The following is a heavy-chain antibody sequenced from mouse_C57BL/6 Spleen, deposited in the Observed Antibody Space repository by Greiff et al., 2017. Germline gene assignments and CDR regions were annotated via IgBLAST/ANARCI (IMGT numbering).Heavy chain of an antibody. CDR2: IYPGDGDT. Sequence: QVQLQQSGPELVKPGASVKISCKASGYAFSSSWMNWVKQRPGKGLEWIGRIYPGDGDTNYNGKFKGKATLTADKSSSTAYMQLSSLTSEDSAVYFCAGSITTVLGYWGQGTSVTVS. CDR1: GYAFSSSW. J-gene: IGHJ4*01. V-gene: IGHV1-82*01. CDR3: AGSITTVLGY. D-gene: IGHD1-1*01.